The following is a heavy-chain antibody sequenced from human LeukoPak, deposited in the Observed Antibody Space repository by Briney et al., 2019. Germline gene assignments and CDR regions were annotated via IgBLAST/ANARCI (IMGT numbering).Heavy chain of an antibody. V-gene: IGHV3-21*01. D-gene: IGHD6-6*01. CDR2: ITSSSSYI. J-gene: IGHJ4*02. CDR1: GFTFSSYG. Sequence: GGSLRLSCAASGFTFSSYGMNWVRQAPGKGLEWVSSITSSSSYIYYADSVKGRFTISRDNAKNSLYLQMNRLRAEDTAVYYCARSYSSSRGTFDYWGQGTLVTVSS. CDR3: ARSYSSSRGTFDY.